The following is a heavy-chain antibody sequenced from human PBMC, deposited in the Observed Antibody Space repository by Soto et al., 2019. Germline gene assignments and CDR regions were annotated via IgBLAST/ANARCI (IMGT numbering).Heavy chain of an antibody. V-gene: IGHV4-34*01. CDR2: ISHSGST. CDR3: ARGQKGYSSSWYVD. D-gene: IGHD6-13*01. CDR1: GGSFSGYS. J-gene: IGHJ4*02. Sequence: KASETLSLTCAVYGGSFSGYSWSWIRQPPEKGLEWIGEISHSGSTNYNPSLKSRVTISVDTSKNQFSLKLTSVTAADTAVYYCARGQKGYSSSWYVDWGQGTLVTVSS.